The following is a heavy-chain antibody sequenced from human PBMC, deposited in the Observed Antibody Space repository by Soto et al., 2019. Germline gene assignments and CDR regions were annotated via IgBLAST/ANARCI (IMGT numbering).Heavy chain of an antibody. Sequence: GESLKISCKGSGYTFADYWIGWVRQMPGKGLEWMGIIWPGDSDARYSPSFQGQVTMSVDKSISTTYLQWSSLKASDTAIYYCARRPGSGYFGPWGQGTLVTVSS. J-gene: IGHJ4*03. V-gene: IGHV5-51*01. CDR3: ARRPGSGYFGP. CDR1: GYTFADYW. CDR2: IWPGDSDA.